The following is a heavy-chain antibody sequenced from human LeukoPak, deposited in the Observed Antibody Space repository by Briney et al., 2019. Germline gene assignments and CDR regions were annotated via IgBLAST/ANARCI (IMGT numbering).Heavy chain of an antibody. CDR2: IYYSGST. CDR3: ARGGAYYYDSSGDAFDI. D-gene: IGHD3-22*01. J-gene: IGHJ3*02. CDR1: GGSISSYY. V-gene: IGHV4-59*08. Sequence: SGTLSLTCTVSGGSISSYYWSWIRQPPGKGLEWIGYIYYSGSTNYNPSLKSRVTISVDTSKNQFSLKLSSVTAADTAVYYCARGGAYYYDSSGDAFDIWGQGTMVTVSS.